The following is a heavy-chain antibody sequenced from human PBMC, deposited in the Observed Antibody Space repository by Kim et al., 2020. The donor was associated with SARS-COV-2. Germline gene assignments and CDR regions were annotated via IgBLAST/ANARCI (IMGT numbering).Heavy chain of an antibody. J-gene: IGHJ4*02. V-gene: IGHV3-30*02. Sequence: DSVKGRFTISRDNSKNTLYLQMNSLRAEDTAVYYCAKAPYYYDSSGYYLDYWGQGTLVTVSS. CDR3: AKAPYYYDSSGYYLDY. D-gene: IGHD3-22*01.